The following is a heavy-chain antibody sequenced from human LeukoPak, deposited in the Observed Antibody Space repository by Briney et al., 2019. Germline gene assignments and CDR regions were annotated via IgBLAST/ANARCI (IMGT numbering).Heavy chain of an antibody. V-gene: IGHV3-33*01. CDR2: VWSDGNNK. CDR1: GFTFSNYG. CDR3: ARDRTYSSSPDRYCHFNY. J-gene: IGHJ4*02. D-gene: IGHD6-6*01. Sequence: GGSLRLSCAASGFTFSNYGMHWVRQAPGKGLEWVAVVWSDGNNKYYADSVRGRFTISRDNSKNTLHLQMNSLRAEDTAVYYCARDRTYSSSPDRYCHFNYWGQGILVTVSS.